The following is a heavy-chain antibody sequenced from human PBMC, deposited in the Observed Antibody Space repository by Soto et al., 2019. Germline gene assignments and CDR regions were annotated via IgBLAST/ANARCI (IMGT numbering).Heavy chain of an antibody. CDR2: INHSGST. V-gene: IGHV4-38-2*02. Sequence: SETLSLTCTVSGGSISSSYDWGWIRQPPGKGLEWIGEINHSGSTNYNPSLKSRVTMSLHTSKNQVSLNLTSVTAADTAVYYCARQPPATAAFDIWGQGTMVTVS. J-gene: IGHJ3*02. CDR1: GGSISSSYD. CDR3: ARQPPATAAFDI. D-gene: IGHD5-12*01.